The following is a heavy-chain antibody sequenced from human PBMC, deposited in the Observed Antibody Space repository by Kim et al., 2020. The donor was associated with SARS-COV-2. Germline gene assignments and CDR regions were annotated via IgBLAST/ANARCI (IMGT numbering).Heavy chain of an antibody. J-gene: IGHJ4*02. CDR3: ARRHYYDSSGYKLPFDY. CDR2: IYYSGST. V-gene: IGHV4-39*01. D-gene: IGHD3-22*01. Sequence: SETLSLTCTVSGGSISSSSYYWGWIRQPPGKGLEWIGSIYYSGSTYYNPSLKSRVTISVDTSKNQFSLNLSSVTAADTAVYYCARRHYYDSSGYKLPFDYWGQGTLVTVSS. CDR1: GGSISSSSYY.